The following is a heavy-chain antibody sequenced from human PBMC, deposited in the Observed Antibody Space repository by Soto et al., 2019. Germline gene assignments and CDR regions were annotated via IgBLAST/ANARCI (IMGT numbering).Heavy chain of an antibody. Sequence: QITLKESGPTLVKPTETLTLTCSFSGFSFSDGAVGVGWFRQFPGKAPELLAISYWDDDKWYSPSLRTRLTAGHDKSRHQVVLSMSQMAPLATATYFCARGLRRDSCWGGDCYDFDYWCQGILVTASS. CDR1: GFSFSDGAVG. J-gene: IGHJ4*02. D-gene: IGHD2-21*01. CDR3: ARGLRRDSCWGGDCYDFDY. CDR2: SYWDDDK. V-gene: IGHV2-5*02.